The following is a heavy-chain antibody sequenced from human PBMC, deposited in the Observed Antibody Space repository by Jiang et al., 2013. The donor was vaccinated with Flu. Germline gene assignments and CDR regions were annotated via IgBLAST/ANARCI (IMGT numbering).Heavy chain of an antibody. V-gene: IGHV1-69*04. J-gene: IGHJ4*02. Sequence: ISWVRQAPGQGLEWMGRIIPILGIANYAQKFQGRVTITADKSTSTAYMELSSLRSEDTAVYYCAREWLGVYYFDYWGQGTLVTVSS. CDR2: IIPILGIA. D-gene: IGHD3-16*01. CDR3: AREWLGVYYFDY.